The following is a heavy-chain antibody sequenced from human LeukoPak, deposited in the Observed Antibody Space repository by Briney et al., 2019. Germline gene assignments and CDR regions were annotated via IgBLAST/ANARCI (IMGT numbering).Heavy chain of an antibody. J-gene: IGHJ5*02. CDR3: AREPPHILRFDP. CDR2: IKQDGSEK. Sequence: PGGSLRLSCAASGFTFTSYWMSWVRQAPGKGLEWVANIKQDGSEKYYVDSVKGRFTISRDNAKSSLHLQMNSLRVDDTAVYYCAREPPHILRFDPWGQGTLVTVSS. V-gene: IGHV3-7*01. CDR1: GFTFTSYW.